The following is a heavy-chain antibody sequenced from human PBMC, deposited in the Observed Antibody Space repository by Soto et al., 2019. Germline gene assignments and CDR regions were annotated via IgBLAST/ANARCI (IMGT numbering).Heavy chain of an antibody. Sequence: GGSLRLSCSASGFTFSMHSMHWVRQTPGKALEYVSAISRDGRSTFYADSVKGRFTISRDNAKNTLYLQMNSLRAEDTAVYYCARDQSTGDWFDAWGQGTLVTVSS. CDR3: ARDQSTGDWFDA. CDR1: GFTFSMHS. CDR2: ISRDGRST. D-gene: IGHD2-2*01. J-gene: IGHJ5*02. V-gene: IGHV3-64*04.